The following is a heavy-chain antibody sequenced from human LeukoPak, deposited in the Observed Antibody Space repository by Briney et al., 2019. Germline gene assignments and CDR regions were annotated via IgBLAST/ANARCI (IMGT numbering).Heavy chain of an antibody. D-gene: IGHD6-13*01. CDR2: IYYSGST. J-gene: IGHJ6*02. CDR3: ARDQSSAYSSSWYRGDYYYGMDV. V-gene: IGHV4-59*02. Sequence: SETLSLTCTVSGGSVSSYYWSWIRQPPGKGLEWIGYIYYSGSTNYNPSLKSRVTISVDTSKNQFSLKLSSVTAADTAVYYCARDQSSAYSSSWYRGDYYYGMDVWGQGTTVTVSS. CDR1: GGSVSSYY.